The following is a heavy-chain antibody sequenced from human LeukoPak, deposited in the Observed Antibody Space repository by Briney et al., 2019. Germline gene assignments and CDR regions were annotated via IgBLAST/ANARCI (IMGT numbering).Heavy chain of an antibody. CDR3: ARTLGYCSSTSCYPYYYGMDV. V-gene: IGHV3-30*04. J-gene: IGHJ6*04. CDR1: GFTFSSYA. CDR2: ISYDGSNK. D-gene: IGHD2-2*01. Sequence: PGGSLRLSCAASGFTFSSYAMHWVRQAPGKELEWVAVISYDGSNKYYADSVKGRFTISRDNSKNTLYLQMNSLRAEDTAVYYCARTLGYCSSTSCYPYYYGMDVWGKGTTVTVSS.